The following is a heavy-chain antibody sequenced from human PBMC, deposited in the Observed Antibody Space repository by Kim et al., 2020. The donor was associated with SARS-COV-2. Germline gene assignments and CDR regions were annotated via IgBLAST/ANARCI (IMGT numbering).Heavy chain of an antibody. V-gene: IGHV3-7*01. CDR2: ISPDGRKT. CDR1: LFSFSQSW. J-gene: IGHJ3*01. CDR3: ARFRQEGSSDAFDV. Sequence: GGSLRLSCAASLFSFSQSWMTWVRQAPGQGLEWVANISPDGRKTYELGSVRGRFSISRDNAENSLFLQMSNLRVEDTALYYCARFRQEGSSDAFDVWGQGTMVTVSS.